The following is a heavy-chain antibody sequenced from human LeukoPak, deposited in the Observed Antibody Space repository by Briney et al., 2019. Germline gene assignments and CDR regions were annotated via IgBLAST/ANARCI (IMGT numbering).Heavy chain of an antibody. D-gene: IGHD5-18*01. CDR1: GGSISRSSYY. CDR2: MYYSGST. Sequence: PSETLSLTCTVSGGSISRSSYYWGWIRQPPGKGLEWIGSMYYSGSTYYNPSLKSRVTISVDTSKKQFSLKLSSVTAADTAIYYCARDAGYGADAFDIWGQGTMVTVSS. J-gene: IGHJ3*02. CDR3: ARDAGYGADAFDI. V-gene: IGHV4-39*07.